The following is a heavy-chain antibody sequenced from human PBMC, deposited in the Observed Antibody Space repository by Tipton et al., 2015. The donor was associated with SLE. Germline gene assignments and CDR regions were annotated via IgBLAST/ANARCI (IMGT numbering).Heavy chain of an antibody. CDR3: ARGYFDSSGYSNPFDI. Sequence: TLSLTCTVSGVSISSSYWSWIRQSPGKGLEWIGYIYYSGSTKYNPSRERRVTMSVDTSKSQFSLALTSVTAADTALYYCARGYFDSSGYSNPFDIWGQGTMVTVSS. D-gene: IGHD3-22*01. J-gene: IGHJ3*02. CDR1: GVSISSSY. V-gene: IGHV4-59*07. CDR2: IYYSGST.